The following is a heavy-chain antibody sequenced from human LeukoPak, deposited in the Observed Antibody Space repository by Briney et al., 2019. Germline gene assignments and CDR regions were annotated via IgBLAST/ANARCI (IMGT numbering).Heavy chain of an antibody. Sequence: SETLSLTCTVSSGSISSGGYYWSWIRQHPGKCLEWIGYIYYSGSTYYNPSLKSRVTISVDTSKNQFSLKLSSVTAADTAVYYCARDMDGGETLDGMDVWGQGTTVTVSS. CDR1: SGSISSGGYY. D-gene: IGHD2-21*01. J-gene: IGHJ6*02. CDR2: IYYSGST. V-gene: IGHV4-31*03. CDR3: ARDMDGGETLDGMDV.